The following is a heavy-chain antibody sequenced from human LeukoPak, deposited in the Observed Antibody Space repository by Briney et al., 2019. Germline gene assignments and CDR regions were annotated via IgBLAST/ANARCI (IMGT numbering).Heavy chain of an antibody. V-gene: IGHV3-30*18. CDR3: AKDRDLAAAGYYFDY. J-gene: IGHJ4*02. Sequence: GGSLRLSCSASGFTFSSYGMDWVPQAPGQGLVGVAVISYDGSDKYYADSVKGRFTISRDNSKNTLYLQMNSLRADDTAVYYCAKDRDLAAAGYYFDYWGQGTLVTVSS. CDR2: ISYDGSDK. CDR1: GFTFSSYG. D-gene: IGHD6-13*01.